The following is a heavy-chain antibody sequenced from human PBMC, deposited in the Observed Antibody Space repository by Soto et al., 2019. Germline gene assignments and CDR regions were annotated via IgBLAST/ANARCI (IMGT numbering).Heavy chain of an antibody. V-gene: IGHV1-69*08. CDR2: IIPILGTA. Sequence: QVQLVQSGAEVKMPGSSVKVSCKASEGTFSSYTISWVRQAPGQGLDGMGRIIPILGTANYAQQFQGRVTITADRPTSTAYMDLSSLRSEDTAVYYCATLSCSSASCYYSYYYYGLDVWGQGTTVTVSS. CDR1: EGTFSSYT. J-gene: IGHJ6*02. D-gene: IGHD2-2*01. CDR3: ATLSCSSASCYYSYYYYGLDV.